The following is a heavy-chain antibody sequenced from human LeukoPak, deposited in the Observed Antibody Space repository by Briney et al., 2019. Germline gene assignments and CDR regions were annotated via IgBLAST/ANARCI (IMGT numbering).Heavy chain of an antibody. Sequence: SETLSLTCAVYGGSFSGYYWSWIRQPPGKGLEWIGEINHSGSTNYNPSLKSRVTISVDTSKNQFSLKLSSVTAADTAVYYCARERCSSTSCYYYCYYYMDVWGKGTTVTVSS. J-gene: IGHJ6*03. CDR3: ARERCSSTSCYYYCYYYMDV. CDR1: GGSFSGYY. CDR2: INHSGST. V-gene: IGHV4-34*01. D-gene: IGHD2-2*01.